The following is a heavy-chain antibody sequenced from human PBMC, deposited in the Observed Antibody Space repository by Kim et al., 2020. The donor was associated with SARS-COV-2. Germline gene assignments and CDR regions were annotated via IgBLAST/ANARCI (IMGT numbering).Heavy chain of an antibody. V-gene: IGHV3-7*01. D-gene: IGHD5-18*01. CDR2: IKQDGSEK. Sequence: GGSLRLSCAASGFTFSSYWMSWVRQAPGKGLEWVANIKQDGSEKYYVDSVKGRFTISRDNAKNSLYLQMNSLRAEDTAVYYCARDRPLIQLWLASYDAFDIWGQGTMVTVSS. CDR1: GFTFSSYW. J-gene: IGHJ3*02. CDR3: ARDRPLIQLWLASYDAFDI.